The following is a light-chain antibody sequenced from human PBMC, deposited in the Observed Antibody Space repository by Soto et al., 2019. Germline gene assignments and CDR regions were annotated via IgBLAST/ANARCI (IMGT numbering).Light chain of an antibody. CDR2: GAS. CDR3: QQYGYSPRT. J-gene: IGKJ1*01. CDR1: ESVSIN. V-gene: IGKV3-20*01. Sequence: EIVLTQSPGTLSLSPGERATLSCRASESVSINLAWYQQKPGQAPRLLVYGASTRATVIPDRFSGGGSGTSFSLTIGRLETEEFAVYYWQQYGYSPRTCGQGTKVEIK.